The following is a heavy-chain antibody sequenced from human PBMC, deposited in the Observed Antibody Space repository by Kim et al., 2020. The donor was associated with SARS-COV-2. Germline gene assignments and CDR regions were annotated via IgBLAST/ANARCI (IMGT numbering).Heavy chain of an antibody. CDR3: AGEAYYGSGSYWFDP. CDR1: GGSISSYY. V-gene: IGHV4-59*13. Sequence: SETLSLTCTVSGGSISSYYWSWIRQPPGKGLEWIGYIYYSGSTNYNPSLKSRVTISVDTSKNQFSLKLSSVTAADTAVYYCAGEAYYGSGSYWFDPWGQGTLVTVSS. J-gene: IGHJ5*02. CDR2: IYYSGST. D-gene: IGHD3-10*01.